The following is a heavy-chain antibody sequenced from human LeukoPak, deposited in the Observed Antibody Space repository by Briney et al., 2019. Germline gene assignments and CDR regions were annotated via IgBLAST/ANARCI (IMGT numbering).Heavy chain of an antibody. Sequence: PGGSLRLSCAASGFTFSSYEMNWVRQAPGKVLEWVSYISSSGSTIYYADSVKGRFTISRDNAKNSLYLQMNSLRAEDTAIYYCATYRQVLLPFESWGQGTLVTVSS. CDR3: ATYRQVLLPFES. D-gene: IGHD2-8*02. CDR1: GFTFSSYE. CDR2: ISSSGSTI. V-gene: IGHV3-48*03. J-gene: IGHJ4*02.